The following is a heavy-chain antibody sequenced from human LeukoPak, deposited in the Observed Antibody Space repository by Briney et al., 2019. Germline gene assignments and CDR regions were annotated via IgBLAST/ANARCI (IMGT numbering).Heavy chain of an antibody. D-gene: IGHD4-17*01. V-gene: IGHV1-2*02. J-gene: IGHJ3*02. CDR3: AKVGVMPGGDGDYATTEENAFDI. CDR2: INPNTGGT. Sequence: PSVKVSCKASGYTFTGYYMHWVRQASGQGLEWMGWINPNTGGTNNAQKFQGRVTMTRDTSISTAYMELSRLRSDDTAVYYCAKVGVMPGGDGDYATTEENAFDIWGQGAMVTVSS. CDR1: GYTFTGYY.